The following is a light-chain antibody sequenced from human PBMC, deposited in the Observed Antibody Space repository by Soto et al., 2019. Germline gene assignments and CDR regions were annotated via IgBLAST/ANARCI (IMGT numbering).Light chain of an antibody. CDR1: QSISSY. J-gene: IGKJ4*01. V-gene: IGKV1-39*01. Sequence: DIQMTQSPSSLSASVGDRVTITCRASQSISSYLNWYQQKPGKAPKLLIYAASSLQSGVPSRFSVSGSGTDFTLTISSLQPEDFATYYCQQSYSTPLTFGGVTKVEIK. CDR2: AAS. CDR3: QQSYSTPLT.